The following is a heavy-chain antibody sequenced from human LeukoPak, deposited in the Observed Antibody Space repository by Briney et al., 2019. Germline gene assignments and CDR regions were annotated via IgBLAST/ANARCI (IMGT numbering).Heavy chain of an antibody. D-gene: IGHD5-18*01. CDR3: AKNGGYFYGYRYYFDY. Sequence: GRSLRLSCAASGFTFSSYGIHWVRQAPGKGLEWVAVISYDGSNKYYADSVKGRFTISRDNSKNTLYLQMNSLRAEDTAVYYCAKNGGYFYGYRYYFDYWGQGTLVTASS. V-gene: IGHV3-30*18. CDR2: ISYDGSNK. CDR1: GFTFSSYG. J-gene: IGHJ4*02.